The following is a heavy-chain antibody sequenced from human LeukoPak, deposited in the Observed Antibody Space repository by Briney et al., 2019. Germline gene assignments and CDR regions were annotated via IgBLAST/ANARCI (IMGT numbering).Heavy chain of an antibody. D-gene: IGHD4-17*01. CDR3: ARGAADYGLDYFDY. CDR1: GYTFTSYA. J-gene: IGHJ4*02. Sequence: ASVKVSCKASGYTFTSYAMHWVRQAPGQRLEWMGWINAGKGNTKYSQKFQGRVTITRDTSASTAYMELSSLRSEDTAVYYCARGAADYGLDYFDYWGQGTLVTVSS. CDR2: INAGKGNT. V-gene: IGHV1-3*01.